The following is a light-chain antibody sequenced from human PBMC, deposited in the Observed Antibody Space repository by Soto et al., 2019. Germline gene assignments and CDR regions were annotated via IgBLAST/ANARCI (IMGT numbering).Light chain of an antibody. Sequence: QSALTQPPSASGSPRQSGTISCTGTSSGVGGYNYVSWYQQHPGKAHQLMISEVSKRPSGVPDRFSGSKYGNTASLTVSGLQAEDEADYYCSAFAGDNNLVFGSGTEVTVL. CDR3: SAFAGDNNLV. V-gene: IGLV2-8*01. CDR2: EVS. CDR1: SSGVGGYNY. J-gene: IGLJ2*01.